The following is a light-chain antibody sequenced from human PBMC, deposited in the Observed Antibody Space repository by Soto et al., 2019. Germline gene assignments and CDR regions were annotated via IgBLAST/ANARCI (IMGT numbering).Light chain of an antibody. CDR2: DVT. J-gene: IGLJ3*02. CDR3: SSYGGNDWV. V-gene: IGLV2-14*01. CDR1: SSDVGAYDF. Sequence: QSALTQPASVSGSPGQSITISCTGTSSDVGAYDFVSWYQHYPGKAPKLVTFDVTHRPPGISDRFSGSKSANTASLTISGLQAEDEAFYYCSSYGGNDWVFGGGTKLTVL.